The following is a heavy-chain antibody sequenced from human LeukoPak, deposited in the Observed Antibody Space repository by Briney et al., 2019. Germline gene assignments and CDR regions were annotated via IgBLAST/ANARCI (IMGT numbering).Heavy chain of an antibody. Sequence: PGGSLRLSCAASGFTFSSYSMNWVRQPPGKGLEWVSVMYSSGTTYYADSVKGRFTISRDNSKSTAYLQMNSLRVEDTAVYYCARFMGASGFDFWGQGTLVTVSS. J-gene: IGHJ4*02. CDR1: GFTFSSYS. CDR2: MYSSGTT. CDR3: ARFMGASGFDF. V-gene: IGHV3-66*01. D-gene: IGHD1-26*01.